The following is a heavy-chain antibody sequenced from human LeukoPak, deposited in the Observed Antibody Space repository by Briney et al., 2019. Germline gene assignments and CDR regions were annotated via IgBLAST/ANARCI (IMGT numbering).Heavy chain of an antibody. CDR2: IWYDGSNK. D-gene: IGHD1-26*01. CDR1: GFTFSDYF. CDR3: ARDKSGTYLGYFDY. J-gene: IGHJ4*02. V-gene: IGHV3-33*08. Sequence: GGSLRLSCAASGFTFSDYFLGWVRQAPGKGLEWVAIIWYDGSNKYFADSVKGRFTISRDNSKNTLYLQMNSLRAEDTAVYYCARDKSGTYLGYFDYWGQGTLVTVSS.